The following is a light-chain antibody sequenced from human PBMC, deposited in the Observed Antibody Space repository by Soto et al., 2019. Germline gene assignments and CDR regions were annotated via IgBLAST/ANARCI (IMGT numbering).Light chain of an antibody. Sequence: EIVMTPSPATLSVSPVERATLSCRASQSVNSNLAWYQQKPGQAPRLLIYGASTRATGIPARFSGSGSGTDFTLTISSLQSEDFAVYYCQQYYSTPLTFGGGTKVDIK. CDR1: QSVNSN. CDR2: GAS. V-gene: IGKV3-15*01. J-gene: IGKJ4*01. CDR3: QQYYSTPLT.